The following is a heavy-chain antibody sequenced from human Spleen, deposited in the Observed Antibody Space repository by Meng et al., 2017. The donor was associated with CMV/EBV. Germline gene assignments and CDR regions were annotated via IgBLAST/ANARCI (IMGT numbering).Heavy chain of an antibody. CDR2: INHSGST. J-gene: IGHJ5*02. CDR1: GGSFSGYY. V-gene: IGHV4-34*01. CDR3: ARGHSPHTYYDFWSGYYPTGFDP. Sequence: SETLSLTCAVYGGSFSGYYRSWIRQPPGKGLEWIGEINHSGSTNYNPSLKSRVTISVDTSKNQFSLKLSSVTAADTAVYYCARGHSPHTYYDFWSGYYPTGFDPWGQGTLVTVSS. D-gene: IGHD3-3*01.